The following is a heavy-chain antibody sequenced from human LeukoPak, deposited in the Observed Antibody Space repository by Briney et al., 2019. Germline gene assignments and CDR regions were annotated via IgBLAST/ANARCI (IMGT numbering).Heavy chain of an antibody. CDR3: EREAGDSATTRVDYYYSHYMDV. CDR2: ININSGGT. CDR1: VYTFVDYY. V-gene: IGHV1-2*02. J-gene: IGHJ6*03. D-gene: IGHD1-26*01. Sequence: ASVKLSCKASVYTFVDYYMHWVRQAPGQGLERMGWININSGGTNYGQKVQGRVTMTRDTCISTAYMDLRRLKSDDTDVYCCEREAGDSATTRVDYYYSHYMDVWGTGTTVTVSS.